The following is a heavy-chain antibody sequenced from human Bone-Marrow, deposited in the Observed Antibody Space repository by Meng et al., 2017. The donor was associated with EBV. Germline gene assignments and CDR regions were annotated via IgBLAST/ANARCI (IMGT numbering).Heavy chain of an antibody. J-gene: IGHJ2*01. Sequence: QVQLQESGPGLVKPAQXLSLTCGVSGGSISRVNSYWSWIRQPPGKGLEWIGYIFYSGSTYYNPSLKSRLTISVDTSKNQFSLKLSSVTAADTAVYYCARAGYYYDSSGYYYWYFDLWGRGTLVTVSS. CDR2: IFYSGST. CDR1: GGSISRVNSY. CDR3: ARAGYYYDSSGYYYWYFDL. V-gene: IGHV4-30-4*01. D-gene: IGHD3-22*01.